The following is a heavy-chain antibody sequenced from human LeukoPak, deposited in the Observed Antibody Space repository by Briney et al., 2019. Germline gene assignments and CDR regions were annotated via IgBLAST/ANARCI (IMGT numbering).Heavy chain of an antibody. CDR3: ARGYCSHEICQVFPS. V-gene: IGHV4-34*01. CDR2: INHSGST. D-gene: IGHD2-15*01. CDR1: GGSFSGYY. J-gene: IGHJ5*02. Sequence: SETLSLTCAVYGGSFSGYYWSWIRQPPGKGLEWIGEINHSGSTNYNPSLKSRVTMSLDTSKNQFSLNLRSVTAADTGVYFCARGYCSHEICQVFPSWGQGILVTVSS.